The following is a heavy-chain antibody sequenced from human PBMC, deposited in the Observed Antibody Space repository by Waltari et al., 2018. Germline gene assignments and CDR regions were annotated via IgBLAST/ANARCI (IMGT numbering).Heavy chain of an antibody. CDR2: INPYNGDT. D-gene: IGHD6-13*01. CDR3: ARDDVDSSNFGGF. V-gene: IGHV1-18*01. J-gene: IGHJ4*02. CDR1: GYIFSNYG. Sequence: QLVQSGAEVKKPGASVKVSCKASGYIFSNYGITWVRKAPGQGLEWMGGINPYNGDTKYEQNLQGRVTMTTDTSTTTAYMEIRTLRSDDTAIYYCARDDVDSSNFGGFWGQGTLVTVSS.